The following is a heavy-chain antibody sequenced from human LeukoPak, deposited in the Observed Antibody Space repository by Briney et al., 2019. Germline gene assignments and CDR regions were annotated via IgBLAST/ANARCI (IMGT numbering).Heavy chain of an antibody. J-gene: IGHJ4*02. CDR2: ISSSGDAT. V-gene: IGHV3-23*01. D-gene: IGHD2-2*01. CDR3: AKSILVVVPAAAADS. Sequence: PGGSLRLSCAASGFTFSSHAMSWVRQAPGRGLEWVSGISSSGDATYYADSVRGRFTISRDNSKNTLYLQMNSLRAEDTAVYYCAKSILVVVPAAAADSWGQGTLVTVSS. CDR1: GFTFSSHA.